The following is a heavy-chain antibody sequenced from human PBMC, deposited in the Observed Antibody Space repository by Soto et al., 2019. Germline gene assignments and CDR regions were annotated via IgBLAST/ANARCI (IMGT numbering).Heavy chain of an antibody. CDR2: IWYDGSNK. V-gene: IGHV3-33*01. J-gene: IGHJ4*02. D-gene: IGHD6-19*01. CDR1: GFTFSSYG. CDR3: ARDNHSSGQYGETYYFDY. Sequence: PGGSLRLSCAASGFTFSSYGMHWVRQAPGKGLEWVAVIWYDGSNKYYADFVKGRFTISSDNSKNTLYLQMNSLRAEDTAVYYCARDNHSSGQYGETYYFDYWGQGNLVTVSS.